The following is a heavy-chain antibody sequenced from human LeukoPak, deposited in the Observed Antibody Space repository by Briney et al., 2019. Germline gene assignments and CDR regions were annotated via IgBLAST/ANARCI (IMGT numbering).Heavy chain of an antibody. CDR2: ISWNSGSI. CDR3: AKGEGITMIDH. CDR1: GFTFDDYA. D-gene: IGHD3-22*01. Sequence: PGGSLRLSCAASGFTFDDYAMHWVRQAPGKGLEWVSGISWNSGSIGYADSVKGRFTISRDNAKNSLYLQMNSLRAEDTALYYCAKGEGITMIDHWGQGTLVTVSS. V-gene: IGHV3-9*01. J-gene: IGHJ4*02.